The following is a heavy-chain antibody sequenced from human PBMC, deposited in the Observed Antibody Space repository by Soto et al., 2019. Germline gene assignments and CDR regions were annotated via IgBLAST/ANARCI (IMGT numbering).Heavy chain of an antibody. CDR2: VSAYSGNT. J-gene: IGHJ4*02. Sequence: QVQLVQSGTEVKKPGASVKVSCKASGYTFTSHGISWVRQAPGQGLEWMGWVSAYSGNTKYAQNIQGRVTMTTDRSTRTAYMELRSLRSDDTAVYYCARAGGTQLFDYWGQGTLVTVSS. CDR1: GYTFTSHG. V-gene: IGHV1-18*04. D-gene: IGHD1-1*01. CDR3: ARAGGTQLFDY.